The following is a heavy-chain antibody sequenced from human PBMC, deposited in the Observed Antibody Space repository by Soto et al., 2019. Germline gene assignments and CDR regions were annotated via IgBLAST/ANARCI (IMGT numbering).Heavy chain of an antibody. J-gene: IGHJ3*02. V-gene: IGHV3-48*02. CDR3: ARLMLVTGGEDFDI. CDR2: ISSSSTTI. D-gene: IGHD2-2*01. CDR1: GFTFRSYS. Sequence: GGSLRLSCAASGFTFRSYSMNWVRQAPGKGLEWISYISSSSTTIYYGDSVKGRFTISRDNARNSLYLQMNSLRDEDTDVYYCARLMLVTGGEDFDIWGQGTMVTVSS.